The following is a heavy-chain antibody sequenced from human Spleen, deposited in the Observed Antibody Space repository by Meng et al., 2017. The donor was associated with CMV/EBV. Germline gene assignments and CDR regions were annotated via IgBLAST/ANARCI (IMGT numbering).Heavy chain of an antibody. J-gene: IGHJ3*02. CDR1: GFTFDDYA. D-gene: IGHD6-19*01. Sequence: GGSLRLSCAASGFTFDDYAMHWVRQAPGKGLEWVSGISWNSGSIGYADSVKGRFTISRDNAKNSLYLQMNSLRAEDTALYHCARVAVAATWADGFDIWGQGTMVTVSS. CDR3: ARVAVAATWADGFDI. CDR2: ISWNSGSI. V-gene: IGHV3-9*01.